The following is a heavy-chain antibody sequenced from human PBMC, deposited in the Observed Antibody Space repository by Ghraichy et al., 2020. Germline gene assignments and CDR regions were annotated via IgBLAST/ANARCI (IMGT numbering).Heavy chain of an antibody. J-gene: IGHJ4*02. Sequence: GGSLRLSCAASGFTFSSFAMTWVRQAPRKGLEWVSNICGSGVSTYYADSVKGRFTISRDNSKNTLYLQMNSLRDKDTAVYYCAKALLGYSYGHWGQGTLVTVSS. CDR1: GFTFSSFA. V-gene: IGHV3-23*01. CDR3: AKALLGYSYGH. CDR2: ICGSGVST. D-gene: IGHD5-18*01.